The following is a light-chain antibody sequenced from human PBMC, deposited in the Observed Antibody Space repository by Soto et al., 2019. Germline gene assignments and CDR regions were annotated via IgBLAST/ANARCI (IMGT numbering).Light chain of an antibody. CDR3: QQRSNWPPVIT. Sequence: EIVLTQSPATLSLSPGEKGTLSCRASLTFSIHLAWYQQKPGQAPRLLIYDASKRATGIPARFSGRGSGTDFTLTISSLEPEDFAVHYCQQRSNWPPVITFGQGTRLEIK. CDR2: DAS. CDR1: LTFSIH. V-gene: IGKV3-11*01. J-gene: IGKJ5*01.